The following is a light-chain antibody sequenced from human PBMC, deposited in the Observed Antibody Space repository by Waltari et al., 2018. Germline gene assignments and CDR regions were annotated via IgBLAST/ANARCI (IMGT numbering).Light chain of an antibody. V-gene: IGKV3-15*01. CDR3: QQYNAWPPSLT. Sequence: EIVMTQSPVTLSVSPGERATLSCRASLSVNTDLAWYQQKPGQAHRLLIYGASSRATGIPARFSGSGSGTEFTLTISSLQSEDFAVYYCQQYNAWPPSLTFGGGTKVEIK. J-gene: IGKJ4*01. CDR1: LSVNTD. CDR2: GAS.